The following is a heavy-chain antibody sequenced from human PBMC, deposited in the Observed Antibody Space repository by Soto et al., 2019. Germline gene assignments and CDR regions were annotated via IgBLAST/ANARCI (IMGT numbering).Heavy chain of an antibody. J-gene: IGHJ4*02. CDR3: NNDARINTN. CDR1: GVTFSNAW. V-gene: IGHV3-15*07. Sequence: WGSVTLSCTASGVTFSNAWMNWGRNRPGKGLELVGLVKIKTNGGTTYYAAPVKGIFTIARGDSKNTLLLQMNILKTENTAVYYCNNDARINTNWGPGTLVTVSS. D-gene: IGHD1-1*01. CDR2: VKIKTNGGTT.